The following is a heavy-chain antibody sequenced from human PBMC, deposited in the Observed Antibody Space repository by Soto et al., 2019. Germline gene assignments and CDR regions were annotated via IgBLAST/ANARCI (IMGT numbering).Heavy chain of an antibody. J-gene: IGHJ4*02. CDR1: GGTFISYT. Sequence: QVQLVQSGAEVKKPGSSVKVSCKASGGTFISYTISWVRQAPGQGLEWMGRIIPILDIANYAQKFQGRVTITADKSTSTAYMELSSLRSEDTALYYCDFGGVDSWGQGTLVTVSS. V-gene: IGHV1-69*02. CDR3: DFGGVDS. CDR2: IIPILDIA. D-gene: IGHD3-16*01.